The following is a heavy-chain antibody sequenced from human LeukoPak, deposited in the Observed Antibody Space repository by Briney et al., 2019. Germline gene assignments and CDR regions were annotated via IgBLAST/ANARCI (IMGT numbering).Heavy chain of an antibody. CDR2: IRSKANSYAT. J-gene: IGHJ4*02. D-gene: IGHD6-13*01. CDR1: GFTFSGSA. CDR3: TSAIAAAGTRTVGY. Sequence: GGSLKLSCAASGFTFSGSAMHWVRQASGKGLEWVGRIRSKANSYATAYAASVKGRFTISRDDSKNTAYLQMNSLKTEDTAVYYCTSAIAAAGTRTVGYWGQGTLVTVSS. V-gene: IGHV3-73*01.